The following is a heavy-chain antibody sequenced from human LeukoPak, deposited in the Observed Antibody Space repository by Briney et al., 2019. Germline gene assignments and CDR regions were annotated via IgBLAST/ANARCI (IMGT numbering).Heavy chain of an antibody. D-gene: IGHD3-3*01. CDR3: ARVEWRGYFDY. CDR2: INPSGGST. V-gene: IGHV1-46*01. CDR1: GYTFTCYY. J-gene: IGHJ4*02. Sequence: ASVKVSCKASGYTFTCYYMHWVRQAPGQGLEWMGIINPSGGSTSYAQKFQGRVTMTRDTSTSTVYMELSSLRSEDTAVYYCARVEWRGYFDYWGQGTLVTVSS.